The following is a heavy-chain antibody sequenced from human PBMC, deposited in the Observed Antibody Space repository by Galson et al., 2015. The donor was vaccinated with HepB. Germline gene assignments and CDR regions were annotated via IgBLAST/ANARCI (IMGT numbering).Heavy chain of an antibody. D-gene: IGHD2-21*02. V-gene: IGHV4-30-4*07. CDR3: AREGCGGDCYSATDVFDI. Sequence: TLSLTCAVSGGSINSGGYSWGWIRQPPGKGLEWIGYINYSGNTYYNPSLKSRVTISVDTSKNQFSLKLSSVTAADTAIYYCAREGCGGDCYSATDVFDIWGQGTMVTVSS. CDR2: INYSGNT. CDR1: GGSINSGGYS. J-gene: IGHJ3*02.